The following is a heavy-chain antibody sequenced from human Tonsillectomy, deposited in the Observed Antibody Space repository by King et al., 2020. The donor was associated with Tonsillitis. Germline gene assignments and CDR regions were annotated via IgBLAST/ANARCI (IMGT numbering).Heavy chain of an antibody. D-gene: IGHD2-2*01. CDR3: ARDRVGIAVVSDAMDY. Sequence: QLVQSGAEVEKPGASVKVSCKASGYTFSNYGLNWVRQAPGQGLEWMGWISVYNGDTKYTQKLQGRVTMTTDTSTSTAYMELRNLRSEDTAVYYCARDRVGIAVVSDAMDYWGQGTLVTVSS. CDR2: ISVYNGDT. J-gene: IGHJ4*02. V-gene: IGHV1-18*04. CDR1: GYTFSNYG.